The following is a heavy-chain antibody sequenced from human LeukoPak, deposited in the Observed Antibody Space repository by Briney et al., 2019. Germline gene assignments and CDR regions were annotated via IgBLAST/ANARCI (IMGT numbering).Heavy chain of an antibody. CDR3: ARVSSGSYPGAFDI. CDR2: IIPILGIA. J-gene: IGHJ3*02. Sequence: SVKVSCKASGGTFGSYAISWVRQAPGQGLEWMGRIIPILGIANYAQKFQGRVTITADKSTSTAYMELSSLRSEDTAVYYCARVSSGSYPGAFDIWGQGTMVTVSS. V-gene: IGHV1-69*04. CDR1: GGTFGSYA. D-gene: IGHD1-26*01.